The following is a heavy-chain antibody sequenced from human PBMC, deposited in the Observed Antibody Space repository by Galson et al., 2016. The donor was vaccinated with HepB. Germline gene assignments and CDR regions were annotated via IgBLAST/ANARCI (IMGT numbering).Heavy chain of an antibody. CDR1: GVSSSTYA. V-gene: IGHV3-23*01. J-gene: IGHJ4*02. Sequence: SLRLSCAASGVSSSTYARSWVRLAPGQRLEWVSALSGRGGNTYYADSVKGRFTVSRDSSKNTLYLQMSSLTSEDTAVYYCAESSTWGVFDSWGQGTLVTVSS. CDR2: LSGRGGNT. D-gene: IGHD2-2*01. CDR3: AESSTWGVFDS.